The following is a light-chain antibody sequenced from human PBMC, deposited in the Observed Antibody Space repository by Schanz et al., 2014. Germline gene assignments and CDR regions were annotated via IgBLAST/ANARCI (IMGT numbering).Light chain of an antibody. CDR3: QQYATAPVT. V-gene: IGKV3-20*01. Sequence: EIVLTQSPGTLSLSPGERATLSCRASQSVSSSSLAWYQQKPGPAPRLLIYGASSRATGIPDRFRGSGSGTDFTLSISRLEPEDFAVYYCQQYATAPVTFGQGTKVGIK. CDR1: QSVSSSS. CDR2: GAS. J-gene: IGKJ2*01.